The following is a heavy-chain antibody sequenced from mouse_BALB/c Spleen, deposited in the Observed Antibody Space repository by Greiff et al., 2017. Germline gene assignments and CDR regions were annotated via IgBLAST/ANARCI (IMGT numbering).Heavy chain of an antibody. J-gene: IGHJ4*01. CDR3: ARSYYGSTYGMDY. D-gene: IGHD1-1*01. V-gene: IGHV1-69*01. Sequence: QVQLKQSGAELVMPGASVKMSCKASGYTFTDYWMHWVKQRPGQGLEWIGAIGTSDSYTSYNQKFKGKATLTVDESSSTAYMQLSSLTSEDSAVYYCARSYYGSTYGMDYWGQGTSVTVSS. CDR2: IGTSDSYT. CDR1: GYTFTDYW.